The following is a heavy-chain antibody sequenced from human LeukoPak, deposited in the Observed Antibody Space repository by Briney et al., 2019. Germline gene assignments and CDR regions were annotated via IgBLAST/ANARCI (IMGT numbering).Heavy chain of an antibody. CDR1: GFIVSSNS. D-gene: IGHD4-23*01. J-gene: IGHJ4*02. Sequence: PGGSLRLSCAASGFIVSSNSMSWVRQAPGKGLEWGSVIYSGGSTHPADSGKGRFPISRDNSKNTLYLQMHSLRAEDTAVYYCARDLYGGNSDYWGQGTLVTVSS. CDR3: ARDLYGGNSDY. V-gene: IGHV3-53*01. CDR2: IYSGGST.